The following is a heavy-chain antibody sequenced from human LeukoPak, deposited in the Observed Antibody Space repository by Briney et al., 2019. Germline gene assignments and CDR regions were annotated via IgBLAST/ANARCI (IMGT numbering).Heavy chain of an antibody. CDR2: VYYSGST. D-gene: IGHD6-19*01. V-gene: IGHV4-59*01. Sequence: SETLSLTCTVSGGSISSYYWNWIRQPPGKGLEWIGYVYYSGSTNYNPSLKSRVTISVDTSKNQFSLRLSSVTAADTAVYFCARAGYSSGWPTNWGQGTLVTVSS. CDR3: ARAGYSSGWPTN. J-gene: IGHJ4*02. CDR1: GGSISSYY.